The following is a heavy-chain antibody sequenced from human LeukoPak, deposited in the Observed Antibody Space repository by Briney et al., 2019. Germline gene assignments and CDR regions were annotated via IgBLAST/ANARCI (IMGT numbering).Heavy chain of an antibody. CDR3: ARDFFPGAQQHPPRWYYYYYGMDV. CDR2: IYTSGST. CDR1: GGSISSYY. D-gene: IGHD2-15*01. Sequence: SETLSLTCTVSGGSISSYYWSWIRQPAGKGLEWIGRIYTSGSTNYNPSLKSRVTMSVDTSKNQFSLKLSSVTAADTAVYYCARDFFPGAQQHPPRWYYYYYGMDVWGQGTTVTVSS. V-gene: IGHV4-4*07. J-gene: IGHJ6*02.